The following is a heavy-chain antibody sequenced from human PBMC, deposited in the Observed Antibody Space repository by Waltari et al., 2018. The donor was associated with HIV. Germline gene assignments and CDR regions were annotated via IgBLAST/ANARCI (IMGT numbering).Heavy chain of an antibody. D-gene: IGHD3-22*01. CDR2: GNPNSGDT. Sequence: QVHLVQSGAEVKKPGASVKVSCKASGYTFTGHYMHWVRQAPGQGLEWMGWGNPNSGDTNYAQKFQRWVTMTSDTSITTVYMELSSLSSDDTAIYYCARDRYYDSSGAPDACDFWGQGTMVTVSP. CDR1: GYTFTGHY. J-gene: IGHJ3*01. V-gene: IGHV1-2*04. CDR3: ARDRYYDSSGAPDACDF.